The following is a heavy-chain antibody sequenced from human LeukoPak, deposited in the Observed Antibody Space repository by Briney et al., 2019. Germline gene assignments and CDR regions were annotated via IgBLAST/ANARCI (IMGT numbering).Heavy chain of an antibody. Sequence: SETLSLTCAVYGGSFSGYYWSWIRQPPGKGLEWIGEINHSGSTNYNPSLKSRVTISVDTSKNQFSLKLSSVTAADTAVYYSARGALRIRGGLGFDYWGQGTLVTVSS. CDR2: INHSGST. CDR1: GGSFSGYY. CDR3: ARGALRIRGGLGFDY. V-gene: IGHV4-34*01. D-gene: IGHD3-10*01. J-gene: IGHJ4*02.